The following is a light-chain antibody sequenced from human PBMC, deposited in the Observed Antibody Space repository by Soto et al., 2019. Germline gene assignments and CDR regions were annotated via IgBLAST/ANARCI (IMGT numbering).Light chain of an antibody. CDR1: SSDVAFYNH. V-gene: IGLV2-14*01. Sequence: QSALTQPASVSGSPGQSITISCTGTSSDVAFYNHVSWYQQHPGKAPKLLIYEVNNRPSGVSHRFSGSNSGNTASLTISGLQAEDDADYYCSSFASTHTYVFGTGTQLTVL. CDR2: EVN. J-gene: IGLJ1*01. CDR3: SSFASTHTYV.